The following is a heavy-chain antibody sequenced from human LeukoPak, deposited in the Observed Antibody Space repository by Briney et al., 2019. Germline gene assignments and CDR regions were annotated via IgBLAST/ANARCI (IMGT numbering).Heavy chain of an antibody. CDR1: GFTFTSDA. Sequence: QPGGSLRLSYVASGFTFTSDAMNWVRQAPGKGLEWVSSTVSRGTHPYPDPVKARSTVSKHTSTTTLYLQMTSLRADDTAVYYRAKCSTSAYTTGWCNWIDPWGQGTLVTVSS. V-gene: IGHV3-23*05. D-gene: IGHD6-19*01. CDR3: AKCSTSAYTTGWCNWIDP. CDR2: TVSRGTHP. J-gene: IGHJ5*02.